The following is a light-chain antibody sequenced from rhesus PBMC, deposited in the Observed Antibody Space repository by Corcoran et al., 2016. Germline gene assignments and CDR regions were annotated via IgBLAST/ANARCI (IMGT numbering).Light chain of an antibody. CDR2: RSS. V-gene: IGKV1-69*01. Sequence: DIQMTQSPSSLSASVGDKVTITCRASHGSNNCLAWYQQKPGKPPKLLINRSSNLETGVPSRFSGSGSGTDFTLTISRLQPEDIATYYCQQPDNSPLTFGRGTKVEIK. CDR1: HGSNNC. J-gene: IGKJ4*01. CDR3: QQPDNSPLT.